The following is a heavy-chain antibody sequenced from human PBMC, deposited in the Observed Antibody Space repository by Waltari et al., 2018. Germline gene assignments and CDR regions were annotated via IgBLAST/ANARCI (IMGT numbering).Heavy chain of an antibody. CDR3: SRLTTGDRTYYFDY. J-gene: IGHJ4*02. D-gene: IGHD2-21*02. CDR2: VYYSGST. CDR1: GGSLRSYY. Sequence: QVQLQESGPGLVKPSGTLSLHCTVPGGSLRSYYRSWIRQPPGKGLEWIGYVYYSGSTNYDPSLQRRGTISVDTTNNQFSLQLRSVTAADTAVYYCSRLTTGDRTYYFDYWGQGTLVTVSS. V-gene: IGHV4-59*08.